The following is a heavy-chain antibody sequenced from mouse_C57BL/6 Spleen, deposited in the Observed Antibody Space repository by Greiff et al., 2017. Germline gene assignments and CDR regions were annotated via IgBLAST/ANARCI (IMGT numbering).Heavy chain of an antibody. CDR3: ARGGGVRYFDD. Sequence: QVQLKQSGPELVKPGASVKISCKASGYAFSSSWMNWVKQRPGKGLEWIGRIYPGDGDTNYNGKFKGKATLTADKSSSTASMQLSSLSSEDSAVYFCARGGGVRYFDDWGTGTTVTVSS. CDR1: GYAFSSSW. CDR2: IYPGDGDT. J-gene: IGHJ1*03. V-gene: IGHV1-82*01. D-gene: IGHD2-14*01.